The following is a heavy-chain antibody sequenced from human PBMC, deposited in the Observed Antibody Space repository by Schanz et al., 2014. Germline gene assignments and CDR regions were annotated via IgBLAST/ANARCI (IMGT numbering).Heavy chain of an antibody. J-gene: IGHJ4*02. CDR2: IGYDGSEK. CDR1: GFAFNNYG. V-gene: IGHV3-33*06. D-gene: IGHD6-19*01. Sequence: VQLVESGGGVVQPGRSLRLSCAASGFAFNNYGMHWVRQAPGKGLEWVANIGYDGSEKYYVDSVKGRFTISRDNSKDTLYLQMSGLTPEDTAVYYCAKAGSGWSTAGYYYWGQGILVTVSS. CDR3: AKAGSGWSTAGYYY.